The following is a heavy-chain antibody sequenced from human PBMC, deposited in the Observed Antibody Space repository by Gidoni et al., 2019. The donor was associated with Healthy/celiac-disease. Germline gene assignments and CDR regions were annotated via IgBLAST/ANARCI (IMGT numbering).Heavy chain of an antibody. CDR3: ARERCTNGVCYTYYYYYGMDV. J-gene: IGHJ6*02. CDR2: ISAYNGNT. Sequence: QVQLVQSGAEVKKPGASVKVSCKASGYPFTSYGISWVRQAPGQGLGWVGWISAYNGNTNYAQKLQGRVTMTTDTSTSTAYMELRSLRSDDTAVYYCARERCTNGVCYTYYYYYGMDVWGQGTTVTVSS. D-gene: IGHD2-8*01. CDR1: GYPFTSYG. V-gene: IGHV1-18*04.